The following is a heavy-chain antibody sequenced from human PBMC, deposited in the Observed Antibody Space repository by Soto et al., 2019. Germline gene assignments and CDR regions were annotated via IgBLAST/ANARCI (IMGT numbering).Heavy chain of an antibody. D-gene: IGHD3-10*01. V-gene: IGHV1-69*01. CDR3: ARDMVNYGMDG. J-gene: IGHJ6*02. CDR1: GDTFSSYA. Sequence: QVQLVQSGAEVKKPGSSVKVSCKASGDTFSSYAISWVRQAPGQGLEWMGGIIPIFGTANYAQKFQGRVTITADESTSTAYMELSSLRYEDTAVYSCARDMVNYGMDGWGQGTTVTVSS. CDR2: IIPIFGTA.